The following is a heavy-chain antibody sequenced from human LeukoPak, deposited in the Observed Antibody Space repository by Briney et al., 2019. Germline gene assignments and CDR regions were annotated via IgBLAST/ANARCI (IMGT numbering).Heavy chain of an antibody. CDR1: GFTFDTHA. V-gene: IGHV3-23*01. Sequence: GGSLRLSCTASGFTFDTHAMTWVRQAPGKGPQWASSISGNGRTTYYSDSVRGRFTISRDNSRNTLFLQMNSLRADDTAVYYCVSRGGPSVFYYFDFWGQGTLVTVSS. D-gene: IGHD2/OR15-2a*01. CDR2: ISGNGRTT. J-gene: IGHJ4*02. CDR3: VSRGGPSVFYYFDF.